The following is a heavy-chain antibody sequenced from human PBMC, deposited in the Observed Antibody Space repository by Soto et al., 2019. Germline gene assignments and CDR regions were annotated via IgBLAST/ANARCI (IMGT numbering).Heavy chain of an antibody. CDR1: GFAFSAYW. J-gene: IGHJ5*02. V-gene: IGHV3-7*03. D-gene: IGHD3-9*01. CDR2: IKQDGSEE. CDR3: VRDMSRDISAYLFDP. Sequence: GGSRRLSCAASGFAFSAYWMSWVRQAPGKGLEWVANIKQDGSEEYYVDSVKGRFTISRDNAENSLYLQMSSLRAEDTAFYYCVRDMSRDISAYLFDPWGQGTLVTVSS.